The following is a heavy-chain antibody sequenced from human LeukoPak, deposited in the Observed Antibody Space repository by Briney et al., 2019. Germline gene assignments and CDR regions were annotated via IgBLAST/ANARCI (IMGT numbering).Heavy chain of an antibody. J-gene: IGHJ4*02. CDR3: ARETPNCGGDCFDY. V-gene: IGHV3-48*03. CDR2: IGDSGRNNI. D-gene: IGHD2-21*02. CDR1: GFTLSNHE. Sequence: PGGSLRLSCAASGFTLSNHEINWVRQAPGKGLEWVSYIGDSGRNNIYYADSVKGRFTLSRDNAKNSLYLQMNSLRAEDTAIYYCARETPNCGGDCFDYWGQGTLVTVSS.